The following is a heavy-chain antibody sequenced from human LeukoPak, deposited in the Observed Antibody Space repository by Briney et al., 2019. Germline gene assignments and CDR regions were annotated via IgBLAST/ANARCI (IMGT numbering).Heavy chain of an antibody. Sequence: ASVKVSCKVSGYTLTELSMHWVRQAPGKGLEWMGGFDPEDGETIYAQKFQGRVTMTEDTSTDTAYMELSSLRSEDTAVYYCARDRIPYCSSPSCGFAYGGQEPLVTVPS. V-gene: IGHV1-24*01. CDR3: ARDRIPYCSSPSCGFAY. CDR2: FDPEDGET. CDR1: GYTLTELS. J-gene: IGHJ4*02. D-gene: IGHD2-2*01.